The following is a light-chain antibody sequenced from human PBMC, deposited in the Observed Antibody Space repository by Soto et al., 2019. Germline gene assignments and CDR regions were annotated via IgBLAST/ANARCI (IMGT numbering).Light chain of an antibody. J-gene: IGLJ2*01. CDR1: SSNIGNNY. CDR2: DND. CDR3: ATWDRSLSVGV. V-gene: IGLV1-51*01. Sequence: QSVLTQPPSVSAAPGQKVTISCSGSSSNIGNNYVFWYQQLQGTAPKLLIYDNDKRPSGIPDRCSGSKSGTSATLGITGLQTGDEADYYCATWDRSLSVGVFGGGTKLTVL.